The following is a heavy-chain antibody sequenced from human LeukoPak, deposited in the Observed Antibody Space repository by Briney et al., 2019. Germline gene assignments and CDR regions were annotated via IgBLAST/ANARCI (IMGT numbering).Heavy chain of an antibody. V-gene: IGHV3-15*01. CDR3: ILAAAGPAY. Sequence: GGSLRLSCAASGFTFINAWMTWVRQAPGKGLEWVGRIRGKTDGETTDYAAPVQGRFTISRDDSKDTLYLQMNSLKTEDTAVYYCILAAAGPAYWGQGTLVTVSS. D-gene: IGHD6-13*01. CDR2: IRGKTDGETT. CDR1: GFTFINAW. J-gene: IGHJ4*02.